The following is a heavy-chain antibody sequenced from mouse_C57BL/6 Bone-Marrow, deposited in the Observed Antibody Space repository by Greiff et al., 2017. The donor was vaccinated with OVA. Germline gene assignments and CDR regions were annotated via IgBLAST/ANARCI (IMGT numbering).Heavy chain of an antibody. CDR3: TRGWLLREFDY. V-gene: IGHV6-3*01. CDR1: GFTFSNYW. Sequence: EVQLQQSGGGLVQPGGSMKLSCVASGFTFSNYWMNWVRQSPEKGLEWVAQIRLKSDNYATHYAESVKGRFTISRDDSKSSVYLQMNNLRAEDTGIYYCTRGWLLREFDYWGQGTTLTVSS. D-gene: IGHD2-3*01. J-gene: IGHJ2*01. CDR2: IRLKSDNYAT.